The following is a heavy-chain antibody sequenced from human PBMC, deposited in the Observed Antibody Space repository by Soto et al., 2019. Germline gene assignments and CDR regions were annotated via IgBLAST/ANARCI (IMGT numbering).Heavy chain of an antibody. J-gene: IGHJ5*02. Sequence: PGGSLRLSCAASGFSVTRNYMSWVRQAPGKGLEWVSVIYSAGSTNYTDSVKGRFIVSRDTLKNMVYLQMNSLRVEDTAVYYCAKDQGIASRPRWFDPWGQGTLVTVSS. CDR3: AKDQGIASRPRWFDP. V-gene: IGHV3-53*01. CDR2: IYSAGST. D-gene: IGHD6-6*01. CDR1: GFSVTRNY.